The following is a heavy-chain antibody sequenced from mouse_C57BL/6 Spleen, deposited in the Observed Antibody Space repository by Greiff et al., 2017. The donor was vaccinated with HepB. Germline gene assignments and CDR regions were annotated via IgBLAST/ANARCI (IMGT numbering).Heavy chain of an antibody. V-gene: IGHV1-64*01. J-gene: IGHJ1*03. CDR1: GYTFTSYW. Sequence: QVQLQQPGAELVKPGASVKLSCKASGYTFTSYWMHWVKQRPGQGLEWIGMIHPNSGSTNYNEKFKSKATLTVDKSSSTAYMQLSSLTSEDSAVYYCARPYDGYWYFDVWGTGTTVTVSS. D-gene: IGHD2-3*01. CDR3: ARPYDGYWYFDV. CDR2: IHPNSGST.